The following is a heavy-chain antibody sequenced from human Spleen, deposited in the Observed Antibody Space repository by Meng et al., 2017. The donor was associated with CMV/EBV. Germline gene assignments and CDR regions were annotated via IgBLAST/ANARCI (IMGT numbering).Heavy chain of an antibody. Sequence: SETLSLTCTVSGYSISSGFYWGWIRQPPGKGPEWIGSIYHSGSTYYKLSLESRVTVSVDTSKNQFSLKVSSVTAADTAVYYCARDWIAVAKAFDVWGQGTMVTVSS. CDR3: ARDWIAVAKAFDV. CDR2: IYHSGST. CDR1: GYSISSGFY. D-gene: IGHD6-19*01. V-gene: IGHV4-38-2*02. J-gene: IGHJ3*01.